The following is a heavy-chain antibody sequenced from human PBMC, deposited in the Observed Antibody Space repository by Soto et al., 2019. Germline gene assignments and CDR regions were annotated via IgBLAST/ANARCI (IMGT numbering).Heavy chain of an antibody. V-gene: IGHV4-4*02. CDR1: GGSFTSNNC. CDR2: IYRTGST. D-gene: IGHD1-7*01. J-gene: IGHJ4*02. Sequence: SETLSLTCAVSGGSFTSNNCWTFVRQPPGQGLEWIGEIYRTGSTNYNPSLKSRVTISLDKSENQFSLKVTSLTAADTAVYYCASRDPGTSVDYWGQGTLVTVSS. CDR3: ASRDPGTSVDY.